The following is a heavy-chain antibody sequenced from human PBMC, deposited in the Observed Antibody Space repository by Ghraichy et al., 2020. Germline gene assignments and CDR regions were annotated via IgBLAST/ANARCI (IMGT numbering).Heavy chain of an antibody. CDR3: AKDSSGSYLDY. V-gene: IGHV3-30*18. CDR2: ISYDGNRK. CDR1: GFTFSNYG. D-gene: IGHD1-26*01. Sequence: GGSLRLSCAASGFTFSNYGMHWVRQAPGKGLEWVAIISYDGNRKFYADSVKGQFTISRDNAKNTLFLQMNSLKPEDTAIYYCAKDSSGSYLDYWGQGTLVTVSS. J-gene: IGHJ4*02.